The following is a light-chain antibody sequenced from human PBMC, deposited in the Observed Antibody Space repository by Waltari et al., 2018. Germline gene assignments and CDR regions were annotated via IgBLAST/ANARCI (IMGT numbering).Light chain of an antibody. CDR1: QSISSY. CDR3: QQSYSTQFT. V-gene: IGKV1-39*01. J-gene: IGKJ3*01. Sequence: DIQMTQSPSSLSASVGDRVTITCRASQSISSYLHWYQQKPGKAPKLLIYAASSLQSGVPSRFSGSGSGTDFTLTISSLQPEDFATYYCQQSYSTQFTFGPGTKVDIK. CDR2: AAS.